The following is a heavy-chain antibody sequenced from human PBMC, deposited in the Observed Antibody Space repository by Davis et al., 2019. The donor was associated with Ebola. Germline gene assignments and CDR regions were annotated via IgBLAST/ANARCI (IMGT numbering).Heavy chain of an antibody. CDR2: ISSSSNYI. CDR1: GFTFSSYY. D-gene: IGHD2-15*01. CDR3: AAADIVVVVDGTSYPHAFDT. J-gene: IGHJ3*02. V-gene: IGHV3-21*01. Sequence: GGSLRLSCAASGFTFSSYYMNWVRQAPGKGLEWVSSISSSSNYIYYADSIKGRFTISRDNAKNSLFLQMNSLRAEDTAVYYCAAADIVVVVDGTSYPHAFDTWGQGTVVTVSS.